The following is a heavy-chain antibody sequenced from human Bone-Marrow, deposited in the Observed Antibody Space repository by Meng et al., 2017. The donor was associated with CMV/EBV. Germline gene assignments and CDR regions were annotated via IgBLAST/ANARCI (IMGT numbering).Heavy chain of an antibody. CDR2: ISSSSSYI. D-gene: IGHD6-19*01. V-gene: IGHV3-21*01. Sequence: GGSLRLSCAASGFTFSSYSMNWVRQAPGKGLEWVSSISSSSSYIYYADSVKGRFTISRDNANNSLYLQMNSLRAEDTAVYYCARDASPQWTSTLYGMAVWGQGTTVTVSS. J-gene: IGHJ6*02. CDR1: GFTFSSYS. CDR3: ARDASPQWTSTLYGMAV.